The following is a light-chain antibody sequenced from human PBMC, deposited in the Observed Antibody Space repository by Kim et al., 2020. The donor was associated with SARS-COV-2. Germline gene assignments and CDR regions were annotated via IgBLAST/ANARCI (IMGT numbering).Light chain of an antibody. Sequence: SSELTQDPAVSVALGQTVRITCQGDSLRSYYATRYQQKPRQAPVLVIYGRNNRPSGIPDRFSGSASGNTASLTISGAQAEDEADFYCQSRDSGGSVIFGGGTQLTVL. CDR2: GRN. CDR1: SLRSYY. V-gene: IGLV3-19*01. CDR3: QSRDSGGSVI. J-gene: IGLJ2*01.